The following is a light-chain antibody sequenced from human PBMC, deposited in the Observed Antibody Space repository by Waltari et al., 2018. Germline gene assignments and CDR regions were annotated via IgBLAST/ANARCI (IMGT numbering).Light chain of an antibody. CDR1: QDISND. CDR2: DAS. J-gene: IGKJ4*01. V-gene: IGKV1-33*01. Sequence: DIQMTQSPSSLSASVGDRVTITCQASQDISNDLNWYTQKPGKAPKLLIYDASNLETGVPSRFSGSGSGTDFTFTISSLQPEDIATYYCQQYDNLPLTFGGGTKVEIK. CDR3: QQYDNLPLT.